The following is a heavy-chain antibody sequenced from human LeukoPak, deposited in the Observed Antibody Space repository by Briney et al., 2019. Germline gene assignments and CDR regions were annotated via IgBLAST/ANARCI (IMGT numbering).Heavy chain of an antibody. J-gene: IGHJ4*02. CDR3: ARAGWIITSGIDY. CDR2: IYHTGST. Sequence: SETLSLTCGVSGYSISRGYYWAWIRQPPGEGLERIGTIYHTGSTYYTPSLGSRVTISVDTSKNEFSLNLNSVTAADTAVYYCARAGWIITSGIDYWGQGALVTVSS. CDR1: GYSISRGYY. V-gene: IGHV4-38-2*01. D-gene: IGHD3-10*01.